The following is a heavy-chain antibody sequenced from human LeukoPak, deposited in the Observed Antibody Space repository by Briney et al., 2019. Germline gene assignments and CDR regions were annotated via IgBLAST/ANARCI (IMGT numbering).Heavy chain of an antibody. CDR1: GFTFSSYA. V-gene: IGHV3-23*01. CDR3: AKSGGSSGYYRNYFDY. CDR2: ISGSGGST. D-gene: IGHD3-22*01. Sequence: PGGSLRLSCAASGFTFSSYAMGWVRQAPGKGLEWVSAISGSGGSTYYADSVKGRFTISRDNSKNTLYLQMNSLRAEDTAVYYCAKSGGSSGYYRNYFDYWGQGTLVTASS. J-gene: IGHJ4*02.